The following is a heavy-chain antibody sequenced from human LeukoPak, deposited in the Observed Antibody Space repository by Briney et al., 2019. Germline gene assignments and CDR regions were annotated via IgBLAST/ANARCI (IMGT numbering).Heavy chain of an antibody. V-gene: IGHV4-59*01. CDR3: ARHYGTSGYYIYMDV. CDR1: GSSISSYY. J-gene: IGHJ6*03. CDR2: NHYSGST. Sequence: KPSETLSLTCTVSGSSISSYYWSWIRQPPGKGLEWIGYNHYSGSTNYNPSLKSRVTISIDTFKNQFSLILTSVTAADTAVYYCARHYGTSGYYIYMDVWGKGTTVTVSS. D-gene: IGHD3-22*01.